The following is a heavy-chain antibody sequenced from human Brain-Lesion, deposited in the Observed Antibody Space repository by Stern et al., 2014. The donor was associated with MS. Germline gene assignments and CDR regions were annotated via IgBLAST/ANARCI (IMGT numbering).Heavy chain of an antibody. Sequence: EDQLVESGGGLVKRGGSLRLSRAASGFSLRPYSVSWVRQAPGKGLERVSSISSTTTYIYYVDSVKGRFTISRDNAKNSVFLQMNGLGADDTAVYYCARGYGDAYYRGLDVWGQGTTVTVSS. V-gene: IGHV3-21*01. J-gene: IGHJ6*02. CDR3: ARGYGDAYYRGLDV. CDR1: GFSLRPYS. CDR2: ISSTTTYI. D-gene: IGHD4-17*01.